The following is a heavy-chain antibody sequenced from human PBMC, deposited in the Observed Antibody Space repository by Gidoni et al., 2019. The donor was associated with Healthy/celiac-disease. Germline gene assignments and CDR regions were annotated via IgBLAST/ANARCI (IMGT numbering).Heavy chain of an antibody. CDR3: ARERRWLQYNYFDY. D-gene: IGHD5-12*01. V-gene: IGHV3-21*01. CDR1: GFTFSSYS. CDR2: SSSSSSYI. Sequence: EVQLVESGGGLVTPGGSLGLSCAASGFTFSSYSMNWGRQAPGKGLAWVSSSSSSSSYIDYADSVKGRFTISRDNAKNSLYLQMNSLRAEDTAVYYCARERRWLQYNYFDYWGQGTLVTVSS. J-gene: IGHJ4*02.